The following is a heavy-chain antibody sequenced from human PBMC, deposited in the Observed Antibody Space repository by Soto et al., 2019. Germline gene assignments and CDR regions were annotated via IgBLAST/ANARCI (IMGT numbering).Heavy chain of an antibody. CDR3: ARVGVVVAAYDAFDI. CDR2: INPSGGST. D-gene: IGHD2-15*01. V-gene: IGHV1-46*03. J-gene: IGHJ3*02. Sequence: ASVKVSCKASGYTFTSYYMHWVRQAPGQGLEWMGIINPSGGSTSYAQKFQGRVTMTRDTSTSTVYMELSSLRSEDTAVYYCARVGVVVAAYDAFDIRGQGTRVTVSS. CDR1: GYTFTSYY.